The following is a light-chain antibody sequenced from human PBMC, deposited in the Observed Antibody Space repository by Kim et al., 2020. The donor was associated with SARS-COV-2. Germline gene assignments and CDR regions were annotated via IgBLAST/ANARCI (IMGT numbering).Light chain of an antibody. CDR3: NCRDSSGNPV. CDR2: GEN. CDR1: SLRSNY. J-gene: IGLJ2*01. V-gene: IGLV3-19*01. Sequence: VALGQTVRITCQGDSLRSNYASWYQQKPGQAPVLVIYGENKRPSGIPDRFSGSSSGNTASLTITGAQAEDESDYYCNCRDSSGNPVFGGGTKLTVL.